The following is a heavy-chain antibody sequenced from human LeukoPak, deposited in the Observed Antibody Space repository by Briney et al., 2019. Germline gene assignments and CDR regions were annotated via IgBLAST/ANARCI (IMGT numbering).Heavy chain of an antibody. Sequence: PGGSLRLSCAASGFTFSRYWMHWVRQAPGKGLVWVSFIRSDGSTTYADSVRGRFTISRDNAKNTLYLQMNSLRAEDTAVYYCARENYSSGWSHWYFDLWGRGTLVTVSS. D-gene: IGHD6-19*01. CDR2: IRSDGSTT. CDR1: GFTFSRYW. V-gene: IGHV3-74*01. CDR3: ARENYSSGWSHWYFDL. J-gene: IGHJ2*01.